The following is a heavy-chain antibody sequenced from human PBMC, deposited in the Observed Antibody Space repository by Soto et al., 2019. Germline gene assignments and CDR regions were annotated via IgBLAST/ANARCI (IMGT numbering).Heavy chain of an antibody. D-gene: IGHD6-13*01. CDR2: IFYSGST. J-gene: IGHJ6*02. V-gene: IGHV4-39*01. CDR3: AKVAAAGIKYGMDV. Sequence: SETLSLTCNVSGGSISSSRSYWAWIRQPPGKGLEWIANIFYSGSTYYNPSLASRVTVSVDTSKNQFSLKLSSVAAADTAVYYCAKVAAAGIKYGMDVWGQGTTVTVSS. CDR1: GGSISSSRSY.